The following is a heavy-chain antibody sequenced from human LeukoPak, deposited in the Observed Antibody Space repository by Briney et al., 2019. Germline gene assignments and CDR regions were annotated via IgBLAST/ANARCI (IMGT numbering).Heavy chain of an antibody. J-gene: IGHJ4*02. D-gene: IGHD3/OR15-3a*01. CDR1: GGTFSNDA. CDR2: VIPSLGTT. CDR3: ARGPSSDLRTGFFFGYFDD. Sequence: SVKVSCKASGGTFSNDAVSWVRQAPGEGLKSMGRVIPSLGTTNYAHNFQGRVTITADQDTQTAYMELRSLRSEDTAVYFCARGPSSDLRTGFFFGYFDDWGQGTLITVSS. V-gene: IGHV1-69*11.